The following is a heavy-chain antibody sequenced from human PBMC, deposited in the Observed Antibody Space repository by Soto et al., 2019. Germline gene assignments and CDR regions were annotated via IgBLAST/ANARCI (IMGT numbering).Heavy chain of an antibody. J-gene: IGHJ4*02. Sequence: EVQLVESGGGMVEPGGSLRLSCAASGFTFSEAWMNWVRQAPGKGLEWVGRIKSKTDGGTTDYGAPVKGRFSVSRDDSQNTLYLQMNSLKTEDTAVYYCTSYSASAVRYWGQGTVVTVSS. V-gene: IGHV3-15*07. CDR1: GFTFSEAW. CDR3: TSYSASAVRY. CDR2: IKSKTDGGTT. D-gene: IGHD3-16*01.